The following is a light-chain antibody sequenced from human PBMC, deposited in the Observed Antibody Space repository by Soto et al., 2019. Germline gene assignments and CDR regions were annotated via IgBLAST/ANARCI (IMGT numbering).Light chain of an antibody. J-gene: IGKJ5*01. V-gene: IGKV1D-12*01. CDR1: QGLSSW. Sequence: DIQMTQSPSSVSASVGDRVTITCRASQGLSSWLAWYQQKPGKAPNLLIYSGSSLQSGVSSRFSGSGGGTDFTLTISSLQPEDFATYYCQQANSFPITFGQGTRLEIK. CDR2: SGS. CDR3: QQANSFPIT.